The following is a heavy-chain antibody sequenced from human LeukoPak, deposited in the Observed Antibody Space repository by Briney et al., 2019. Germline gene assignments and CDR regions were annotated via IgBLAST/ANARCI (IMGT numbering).Heavy chain of an antibody. CDR3: AKYVSAKGPPYALDV. Sequence: GWSLRLSCAASEFTFGSYAMQLVRQAPGKGLEGVSGISTSVGSTWYSHSVKGRFTISRDNSKNTLSLQMNSLREEDTAVYYCAKYVSAKGPPYALDVWGQGTTVTVSS. J-gene: IGHJ6*02. D-gene: IGHD2/OR15-2a*01. V-gene: IGHV3-23*01. CDR1: EFTFGSYA. CDR2: ISTSVGST.